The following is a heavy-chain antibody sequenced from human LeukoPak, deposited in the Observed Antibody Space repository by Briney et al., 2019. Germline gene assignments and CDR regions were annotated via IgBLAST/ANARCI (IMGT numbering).Heavy chain of an antibody. Sequence: ASVKVSCKASGYTFTSYYMHWVRQAPGQGLEWMGIINPSGGSTSYAQKFQGRVTMTRDTSTSTVYMELSSLRSEDTAVYYCAFRSAWDAFDIWGQGTMVTVSS. D-gene: IGHD1-26*01. J-gene: IGHJ3*02. CDR2: INPSGGST. V-gene: IGHV1-46*01. CDR1: GYTFTSYY. CDR3: AFRSAWDAFDI.